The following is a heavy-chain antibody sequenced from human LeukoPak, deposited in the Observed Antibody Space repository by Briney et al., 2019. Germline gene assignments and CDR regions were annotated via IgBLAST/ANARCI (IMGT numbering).Heavy chain of an antibody. Sequence: SETLSLTCTVSGYSISSGYYWGWIRQPPGKGLEWIGSIYHSGSTYYNPSLKSRVTISVDTSKNQFSLKPSSVTAADTAVYYCARQTRYFDYWGQGTLVTVSS. CDR1: GYSISSGYY. CDR3: ARQTRYFDY. V-gene: IGHV4-38-2*02. CDR2: IYHSGST. J-gene: IGHJ4*02.